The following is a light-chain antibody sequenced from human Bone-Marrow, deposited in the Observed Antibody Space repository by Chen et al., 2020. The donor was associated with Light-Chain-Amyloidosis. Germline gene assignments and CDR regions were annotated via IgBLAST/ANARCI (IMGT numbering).Light chain of an antibody. J-gene: IGLJ3*02. V-gene: IGLV3-21*02. Sequence: SEVLTQPSSVSVAPGQTATIACGGNKIGSTSVHWYQQTPGQAPLLVVYDDSDRPSGIPERLSGSNSGNTATLTISRVEAGDEADYYCQVWDRSSDRPVFGGGTKLTVL. CDR3: QVWDRSSDRPV. CDR2: DDS. CDR1: KIGSTS.